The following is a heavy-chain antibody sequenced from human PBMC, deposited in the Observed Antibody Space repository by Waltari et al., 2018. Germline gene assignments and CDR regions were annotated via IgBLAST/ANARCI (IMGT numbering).Heavy chain of an antibody. CDR2: IYTSGST. Sequence: QVQLQESGPGLVKPSQTLSLTCTVSGGSISSGSYYWSWIRQPAGKGLEWIGYIYTSGSTNYTPSLRSRVTTSVDTSKNQCALKLSAVTAAGTAVYYCAGGGEGGDDYYYGMDVWGQGTTVTVSS. CDR3: AGGGEGGDDYYYGMDV. V-gene: IGHV4-61*09. CDR1: GGSISSGSYY. J-gene: IGHJ6*02. D-gene: IGHD3-10*01.